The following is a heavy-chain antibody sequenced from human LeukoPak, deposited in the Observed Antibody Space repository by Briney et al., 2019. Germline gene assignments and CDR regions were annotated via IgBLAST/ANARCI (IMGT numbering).Heavy chain of an antibody. V-gene: IGHV4-59*01. CDR3: ARGYPYGSYVDY. D-gene: IGHD1-26*01. CDR1: GGSLSSFY. CDR2: IYYSGST. Sequence: PSETLSLTCTVSGGSLSSFYWSWIRQPPGKGLEWIGYIYYSGSTNYNPSLKSRVTISVDTSKNQFSLKLSSVTAADTAVYYCARGYPYGSYVDYWGQGTLVTVSS. J-gene: IGHJ4*02.